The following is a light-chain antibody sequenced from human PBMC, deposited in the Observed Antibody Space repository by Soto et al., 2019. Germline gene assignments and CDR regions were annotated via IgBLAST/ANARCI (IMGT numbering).Light chain of an antibody. CDR2: KAS. CDR3: QQYKSYTPYT. Sequence: DIQMTQSPSTLSASVGDRVTFTCRASESVSTWLAWYQQKPGKAPKLLIYKASTLESGVPSRFSGSGSGTEFPLTISSLQPDDFATYYCQQYKSYTPYTFGQGTKLEIK. CDR1: ESVSTW. V-gene: IGKV1-5*03. J-gene: IGKJ2*01.